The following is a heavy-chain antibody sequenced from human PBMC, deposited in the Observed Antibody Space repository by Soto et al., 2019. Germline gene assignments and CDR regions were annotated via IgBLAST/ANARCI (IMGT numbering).Heavy chain of an antibody. CDR2: ISAGGGGT. D-gene: IGHD2-2*02. Sequence: ETLSLTCDVSGVSISSGNWWSWVRQAPGKGLEWVSGISAGGGGTYYADSVKGRFTISRDNSKNTLYLQMNSLRAEDTAVYYCAGGYCSSTSCYTYGMDVWGQGTTVTVSS. CDR3: AGGYCSSTSCYTYGMDV. CDR1: GVSISSGNW. J-gene: IGHJ6*02. V-gene: IGHV3-23*01.